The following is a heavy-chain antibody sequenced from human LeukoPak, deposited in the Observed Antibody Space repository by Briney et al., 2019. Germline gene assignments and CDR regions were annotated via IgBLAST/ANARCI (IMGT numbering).Heavy chain of an antibody. CDR1: GYTFTSHG. CDR3: ARTNMVFGVNIEQNWFDP. D-gene: IGHD3-3*01. Sequence: ASVKVSCKASGYTFTSHGISWVRQAPGQGLVWMGWISAYNGATTYPQTFQGRVTLTTDTSTSTVYMEMRSLRSDDTAIYYCARTNMVFGVNIEQNWFDPWGRGTLVTVSS. CDR2: ISAYNGAT. J-gene: IGHJ5*02. V-gene: IGHV1-18*01.